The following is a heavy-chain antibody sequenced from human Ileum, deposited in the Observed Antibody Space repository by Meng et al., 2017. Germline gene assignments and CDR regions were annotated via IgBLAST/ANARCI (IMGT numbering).Heavy chain of an antibody. CDR2: INPNSGGT. D-gene: IGHD3-10*01. Sequence: ASVKVSCKASGYTFTGYYMRWVRQAPGQGLEWMGRINPNSGGTNYAQKFQGRVTMTRDTSISTDYMELSRLRSDDTAVYYCAGWFGEGFGGMDVWGQGTTVTGSS. V-gene: IGHV1-2*06. CDR1: GYTFTGYY. J-gene: IGHJ6*02. CDR3: AGWFGEGFGGMDV.